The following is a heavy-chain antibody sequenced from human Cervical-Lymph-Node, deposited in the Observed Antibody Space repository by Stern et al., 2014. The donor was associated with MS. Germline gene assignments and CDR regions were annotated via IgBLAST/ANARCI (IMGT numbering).Heavy chain of an antibody. D-gene: IGHD6-19*01. CDR2: INAGNGNT. Sequence: QVQLVQSGAEVKKPGASVKVSCKASGYTFTSYAMHWVRQAPGQRLEWMGWINAGNGNTKYSQKFQGRVTITRDTSASTAYMELSSLRSEDTAVYYCARDGGGWWESYYYYYGMDVWGQGTTVTVSS. V-gene: IGHV1-3*01. J-gene: IGHJ6*02. CDR3: ARDGGGWWESYYYYYGMDV. CDR1: GYTFTSYA.